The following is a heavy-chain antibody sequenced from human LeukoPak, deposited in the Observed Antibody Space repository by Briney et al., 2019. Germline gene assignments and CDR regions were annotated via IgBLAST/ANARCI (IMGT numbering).Heavy chain of an antibody. CDR2: INHSGST. J-gene: IGHJ4*02. Sequence: PSETLSLTCAVYGGSFSGYYWSWIRQPPGKGLEWIGEINHSGSTNYNPSLKSRVTISVDTSKNQFSLKLSSVTAADTAVYCCARGRVSHYWGQGTLVTVSS. D-gene: IGHD6-13*01. CDR3: ARGRVSHY. V-gene: IGHV4-34*01. CDR1: GGSFSGYY.